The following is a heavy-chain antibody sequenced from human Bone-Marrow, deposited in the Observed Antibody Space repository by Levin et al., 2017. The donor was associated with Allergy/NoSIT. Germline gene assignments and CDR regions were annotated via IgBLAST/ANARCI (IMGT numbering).Heavy chain of an antibody. D-gene: IGHD4-17*01. CDR3: SRHLGGHGDYGNWFDP. J-gene: IGHJ5*02. Sequence: LSQTLSLTCTVSGGSIGSYFWSWIRQSPVKGLEWIGYIHDSGTTKYNPSLKSRVTISIDTSKNQFSLKLRSVTAADTAVYYCSRHLGGHGDYGNWFDPWGQGTLVTVSS. CDR1: GGSIGSYF. CDR2: IHDSGTT. V-gene: IGHV4-59*08.